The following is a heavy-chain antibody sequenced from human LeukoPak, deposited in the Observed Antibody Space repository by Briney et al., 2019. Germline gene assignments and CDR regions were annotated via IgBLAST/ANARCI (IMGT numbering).Heavy chain of an antibody. V-gene: IGHV4-39*01. CDR1: GGSISSSSYY. CDR3: ARPCGGDCYSMIDY. Sequence: SETLSLTCTVSGGSISSSSYYWGWIRQPPGKGLEWIGSIYYSGSTYYNPSLTSRVTISVDTSKNQFSLKLSSVTAADTAVYYCARPCGGDCYSMIDYWGQGTLVTVSS. CDR2: IYYSGST. D-gene: IGHD2-21*02. J-gene: IGHJ4*02.